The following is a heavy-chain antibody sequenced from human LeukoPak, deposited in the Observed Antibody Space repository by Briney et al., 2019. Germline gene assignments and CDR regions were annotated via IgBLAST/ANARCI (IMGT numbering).Heavy chain of an antibody. J-gene: IGHJ6*03. D-gene: IGHD3-16*01. CDR3: ARDYAPDYYYYYMDV. CDR2: IIPIFGTA. V-gene: IGHV1-69*13. Sequence: GASVKVSCKASGGTFSSYAISWVRQAPGQGLEWMGGIIPIFGTANYAQKFQGRVTITADGSTSTAYMELSSLRSEDTAVYYCARDYAPDYYYYYMDVWGKGTTVTVSS. CDR1: GGTFSSYA.